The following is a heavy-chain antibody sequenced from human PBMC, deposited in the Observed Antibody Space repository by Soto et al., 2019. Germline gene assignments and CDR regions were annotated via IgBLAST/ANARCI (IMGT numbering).Heavy chain of an antibody. D-gene: IGHD2-15*01. CDR2: ISYDGSNK. CDR1: GFTFSSYA. V-gene: IGHV3-30-3*01. CDR3: ARDRSTVVNPDWYFDL. Sequence: QVQLVESGGGVVQPGRSLRLSSAASGFTFSSYAMHWVRQAPGKGLEWVAVISYDGSNKYYEDSVKGRFTISRDNSKNTLYLQMNSLRAEDTAVYYCARDRSTVVNPDWYFDLWGRGTLVTVSS. J-gene: IGHJ2*01.